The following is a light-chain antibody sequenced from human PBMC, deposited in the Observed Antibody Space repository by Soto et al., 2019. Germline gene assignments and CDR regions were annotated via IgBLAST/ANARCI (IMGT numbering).Light chain of an antibody. Sequence: QAVVTQPASVSGSPGQSITISCTGTSSDVGNYNLVSWYQQHPGKPPKFIIYEVYKRPSGISNRFSGSKSGNTASLTISGLQAEDEADYYCCSYAGSSTFVIFGGGTKLTVL. CDR3: CSYAGSSTFVI. J-gene: IGLJ2*01. CDR1: SSDVGNYNL. CDR2: EVY. V-gene: IGLV2-23*02.